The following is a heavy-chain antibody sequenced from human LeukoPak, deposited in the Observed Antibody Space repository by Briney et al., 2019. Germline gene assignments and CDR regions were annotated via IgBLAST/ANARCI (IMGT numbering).Heavy chain of an antibody. CDR2: MNPNSNNA. D-gene: IGHD5-18*01. CDR3: ARRRGSSYGEAVY. CDR1: GYTFTTYY. V-gene: IGHV1-8*02. J-gene: IGHJ4*02. Sequence: ASVKVSCKASGYTFTTYYMHWVRQATGQGLEWMGWMNPNSNNAGYAQKFQGRVTMTRNTSISTAFMELSSLTSEDTAVYYCARRRGSSYGEAVYWGQGTLVTVSS.